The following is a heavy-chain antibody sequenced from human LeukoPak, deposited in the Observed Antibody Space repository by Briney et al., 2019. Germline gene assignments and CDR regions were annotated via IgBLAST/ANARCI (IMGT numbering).Heavy chain of an antibody. D-gene: IGHD6-19*01. CDR2: ISSTESST. V-gene: IGHV3-64D*09. CDR1: GFTFSTYP. CDR3: VRRGGEAVAYDS. J-gene: IGHJ4*02. Sequence: AGSLRLSCAASGFTFSTYPIHWVRQAPGKRLEYVSSISSTESSTHYADSVRGRFTISRDNSKNTLHLQMSSLRAEDTAVYYCVRRGGEAVAYDSWGQGTLVTVSS.